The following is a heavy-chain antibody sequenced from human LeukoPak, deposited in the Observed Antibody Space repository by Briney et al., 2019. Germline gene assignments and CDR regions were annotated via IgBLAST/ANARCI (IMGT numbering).Heavy chain of an antibody. V-gene: IGHV3-9*01. D-gene: IGHD2-15*01. CDR3: AKARDIVVVVAGDAFDI. CDR1: GFTFGDYA. CDR2: ISWNSGSI. J-gene: IGHJ3*02. Sequence: PGRSLRLSCTASGFTFGDYAMSWVRQAPGKGLEWVSGISWNSGSIGYADSVKGRFTISRDNAKNSLYLQMNSLRAEDTALYYCAKARDIVVVVAGDAFDIWGQGTMVTVSS.